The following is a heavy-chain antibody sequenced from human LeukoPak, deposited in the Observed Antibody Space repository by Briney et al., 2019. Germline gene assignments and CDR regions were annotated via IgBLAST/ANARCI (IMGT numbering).Heavy chain of an antibody. J-gene: IGHJ4*02. D-gene: IGHD6-19*01. CDR1: GFTFSSYG. V-gene: IGHV3-30*18. Sequence: GGSLRLSCAASGFTFSSYGMHRVRQAPGKGLAWVAVISYDGSNKYYADSVKGRFTISRDNSKNTLYLQMNSLRAEDTAVYYCAKVRGAVAGTSGFDYWGQGTLVTVSS. CDR2: ISYDGSNK. CDR3: AKVRGAVAGTSGFDY.